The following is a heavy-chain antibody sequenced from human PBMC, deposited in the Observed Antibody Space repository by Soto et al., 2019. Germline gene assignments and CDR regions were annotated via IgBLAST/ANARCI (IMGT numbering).Heavy chain of an antibody. CDR2: IKQDGSEK. D-gene: IGHD3-16*01. CDR3: ARSRSGGY. V-gene: IGHV3-7*01. Sequence: EVQLVESGGGLVQPGGSLRLSCAASGFTFSNFWMSWVRQAPGKGLEWVANIKQDGSEKYYVDSVKGRFTISRDNAKNSLYLQMNSLRAEDTAVYYCARSRSGGYWGQGTLVTVSS. CDR1: GFTFSNFW. J-gene: IGHJ4*02.